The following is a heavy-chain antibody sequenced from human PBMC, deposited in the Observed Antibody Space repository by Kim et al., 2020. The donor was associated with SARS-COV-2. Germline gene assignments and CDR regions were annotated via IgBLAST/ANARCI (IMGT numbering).Heavy chain of an antibody. D-gene: IGHD2-21*02. CDR1: GGSISSGDYY. CDR2: IYYTGSS. CDR3: ARGPPIGGGDCYSY. Sequence: SETLSLTCTVSGGSISSGDYYWGWIRQPPGKGLEWIGYIYYTGSSHYNPSLNSRVTISIDTSKNQFSLKLSSLTAADTAVYYCARGPPIGGGDCYSYWGQRSLATVPP. V-gene: IGHV4-30-4*08. J-gene: IGHJ4*02.